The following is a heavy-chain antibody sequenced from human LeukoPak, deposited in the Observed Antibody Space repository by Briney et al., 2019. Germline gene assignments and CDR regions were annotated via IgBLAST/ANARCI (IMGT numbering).Heavy chain of an antibody. CDR3: AKGVPGATPYGDAFDI. CDR1: GFTFDDYA. CDR2: ISWNSGSI. J-gene: IGHJ3*02. Sequence: GGSLRLSCAASGFTFDDYAMHWVRQAPGKGLEWVSGISWNSGSIGYADSVKGRFTISRDNAKNSLHLQMNSLRAEDTALYYCAKGVPGATPYGDAFDIWGQGTMVTVSS. V-gene: IGHV3-9*01. D-gene: IGHD5-24*01.